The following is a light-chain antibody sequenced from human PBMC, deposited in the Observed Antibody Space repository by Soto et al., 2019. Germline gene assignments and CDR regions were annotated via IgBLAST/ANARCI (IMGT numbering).Light chain of an antibody. CDR1: QSVSNSA. J-gene: IGKJ2*01. CDR3: QLYGSSPMYT. Sequence: EIVLTQSPATLSLSPGERATLSCRASQSVSNSALAWYLQKPGQAPRLLIYGASSRATGIPDRFSGGGSGRDFSLTISRLEPEDFAVYFCQLYGSSPMYTFGQGTRLEI. CDR2: GAS. V-gene: IGKV3-20*01.